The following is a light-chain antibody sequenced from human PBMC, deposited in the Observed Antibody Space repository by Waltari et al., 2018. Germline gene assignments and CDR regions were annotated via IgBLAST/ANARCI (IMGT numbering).Light chain of an antibody. V-gene: IGKV1-12*01. CDR1: QGISGY. CDR2: AAS. Sequence: IQMTQYPSSVSASVGDEVTITCRASQGISGYLAWYQQKPGQAPKLLISAASILQNGVPSRFRGSGSGTDFTLTISRLQPEDFATYYCQQANSFPLSFGGGTKVDIK. J-gene: IGKJ4*01. CDR3: QQANSFPLS.